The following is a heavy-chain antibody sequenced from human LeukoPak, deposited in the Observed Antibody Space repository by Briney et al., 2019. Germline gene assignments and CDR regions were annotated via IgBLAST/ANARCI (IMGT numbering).Heavy chain of an antibody. CDR3: ARAYSGSYSGYFDY. D-gene: IGHD1-26*01. Sequence: SQTLSLTCTVSGGSISSGGYYWSWIRQHPGKGLEWIGYIYYSGSTYYNPSLKSRVTISVDTSKNQFSPKLSSVTAADTAVYYCARAYSGSYSGYFDYWGQGTLVTVSS. J-gene: IGHJ4*02. CDR1: GGSISSGGYY. V-gene: IGHV4-31*03. CDR2: IYYSGST.